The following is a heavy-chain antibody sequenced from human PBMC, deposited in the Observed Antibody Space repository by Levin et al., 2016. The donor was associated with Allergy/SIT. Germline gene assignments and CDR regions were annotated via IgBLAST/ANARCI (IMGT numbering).Heavy chain of an antibody. V-gene: IGHV3-9*01. D-gene: IGHD2-2*01. Sequence: PGKGLEWVSGISWNSGYIGYADSVKGRFTISRDNAKNSLYLQLNSLRAEDTALYYCDKRYGRFVVVPAAILETHLYGSGRLGPRDHGHRLL. J-gene: IGHJ6*02. CDR2: ISWNSGYI. CDR3: DKRYGRFVVVPAAILETHLYGSGR.